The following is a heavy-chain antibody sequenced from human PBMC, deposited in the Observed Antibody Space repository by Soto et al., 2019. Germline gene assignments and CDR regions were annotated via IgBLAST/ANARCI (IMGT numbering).Heavy chain of an antibody. J-gene: IGHJ3*02. Sequence: SVKVSFKASGGTFSSYAISWLRQAPGQGLEWMGGIIPIFGTANYAQKFQGRVTITADESTSTAYMELSSLRSEDTAVYYCARDLNQLYRAFDIWGQGTMVTVSS. CDR1: GGTFSSYA. CDR3: ARDLNQLYRAFDI. D-gene: IGHD2-2*02. V-gene: IGHV1-69*13. CDR2: IIPIFGTA.